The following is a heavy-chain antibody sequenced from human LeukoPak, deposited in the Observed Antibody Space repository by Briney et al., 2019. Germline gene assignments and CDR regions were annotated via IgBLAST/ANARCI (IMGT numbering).Heavy chain of an antibody. V-gene: IGHV3-53*01. CDR1: GFTVSSDY. CDR3: ARYHTALNY. D-gene: IGHD5-18*01. J-gene: IGHJ4*02. CDR2: IYSGGST. Sequence: GGSLRLSCAASGFTVSSDYMTWVRQAPGKGLEWVSVIYSGGSTYYADSVKGRFTISRDNSKNTVYLQLNNLRVEDTGVYYCARYHTALNYWGQGTLVTASS.